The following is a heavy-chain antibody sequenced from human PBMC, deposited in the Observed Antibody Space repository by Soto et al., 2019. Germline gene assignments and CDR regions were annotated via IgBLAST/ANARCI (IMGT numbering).Heavy chain of an antibody. D-gene: IGHD2-15*01. CDR1: GYSFTSYW. Sequence: PGESLKISCKGSGYSFTSYWIGWVRQMPGKGLEWMGIIYPGDSDTRYSPSFQGQVTISADKSISTAYLQWSSLKASDTAMYYCARLKTLEYCSGGSCYSEYYYYYMDVWGKGTTVIVSS. V-gene: IGHV5-51*01. J-gene: IGHJ6*03. CDR3: ARLKTLEYCSGGSCYSEYYYYYMDV. CDR2: IYPGDSDT.